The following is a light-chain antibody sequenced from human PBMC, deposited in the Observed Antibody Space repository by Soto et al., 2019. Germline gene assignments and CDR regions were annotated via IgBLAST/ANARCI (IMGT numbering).Light chain of an antibody. Sequence: ETVLTQSPATLSLSPGERATLSCRASQSVSTYLAWYQQKPGQAPRLLIYAASRRATGIPARFTGSGSGTDFTLTISSLEPEDFAVYYCQQRRNWPPLTFGGGTKVEIK. CDR1: QSVSTY. V-gene: IGKV3-11*01. J-gene: IGKJ4*01. CDR3: QQRRNWPPLT. CDR2: AAS.